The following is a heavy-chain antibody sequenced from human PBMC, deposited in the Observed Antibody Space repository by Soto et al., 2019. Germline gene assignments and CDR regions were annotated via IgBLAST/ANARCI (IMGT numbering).Heavy chain of an antibody. CDR3: ARYQPNYYYYGMDV. V-gene: IGHV1-69*13. CDR2: IIPIFGTA. Sequence: SVKVSCKASGGTFSSYAISWGRQAPGQGLEWMGGIIPIFGTANYAQKFQGRVTITANESTSTAYMELSSLRSEDTAVYYCARYQPNYYYYGMDVWGQGATVTVSS. J-gene: IGHJ6*02. D-gene: IGHD2-2*01. CDR1: GGTFSSYA.